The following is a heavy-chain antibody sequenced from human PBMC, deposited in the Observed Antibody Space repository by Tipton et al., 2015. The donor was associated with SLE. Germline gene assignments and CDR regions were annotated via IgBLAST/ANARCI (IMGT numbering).Heavy chain of an antibody. J-gene: IGHJ4*02. D-gene: IGHD6-19*01. CDR2: ISWNRGSI. V-gene: IGHV3-9*01. Sequence: SLRLSCAASGFTFDDYAMHWVRQAPGKGLEWVSGISWNRGSIGYADSVKGRFTISRDNAKNSLYLQMNSLRAEDTASYYCAKDWDSSGWYGGTFDYWGQGTLVTVSS. CDR3: AKDWDSSGWYGGTFDY. CDR1: GFTFDDYA.